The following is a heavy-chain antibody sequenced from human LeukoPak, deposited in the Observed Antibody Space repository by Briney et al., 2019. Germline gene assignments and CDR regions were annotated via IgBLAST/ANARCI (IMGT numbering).Heavy chain of an antibody. D-gene: IGHD6-13*01. V-gene: IGHV3-30*02. CDR3: AKDLGYSSSWYKYYFDY. Sequence: GGSLRLSCVASGFTFSSYGMHWVRQAPGKGLEWVAFFQYDGSNKYYADSVKGRFTISRDNSKNTLYLQMNSLRAEDTAVYYCAKDLGYSSSWYKYYFDYWGQGTLVTVSS. J-gene: IGHJ4*02. CDR1: GFTFSSYG. CDR2: FQYDGSNK.